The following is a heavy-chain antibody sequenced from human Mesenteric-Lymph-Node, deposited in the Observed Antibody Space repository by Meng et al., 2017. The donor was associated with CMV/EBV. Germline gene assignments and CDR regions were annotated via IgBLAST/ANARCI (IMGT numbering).Heavy chain of an antibody. CDR2: IYWDDDK. Sequence: CTLSGSSRSTGGLGVGWIRQPPGKALEWLALIYWDDDKRYSPSLKSRLTITKDTSKNQVVLTMTNMDPVDTATYYCAHRADSNLADYWGQGTLVTVSS. CDR3: AHRADSNLADY. J-gene: IGHJ4*02. CDR1: GSSRSTGGLG. V-gene: IGHV2-5*02. D-gene: IGHD5-18*01.